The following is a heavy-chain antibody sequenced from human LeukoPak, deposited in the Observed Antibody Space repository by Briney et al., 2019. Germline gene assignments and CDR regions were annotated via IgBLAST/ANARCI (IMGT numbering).Heavy chain of an antibody. CDR1: GFTFSDYY. V-gene: IGHV3-11*01. D-gene: IGHD3-22*01. CDR2: ISSSGSTI. J-gene: IGHJ4*02. CDR3: ARADSSGYSVADY. Sequence: GGSLRLSCAASGFTFSDYYMSWIRQAPGKGLEWVSYISSSGSTIYYADSAKGRFTISRDNAKNSLYLQMNSLRAEDTAVYYCARADSSGYSVADYWGQGTLVTVSS.